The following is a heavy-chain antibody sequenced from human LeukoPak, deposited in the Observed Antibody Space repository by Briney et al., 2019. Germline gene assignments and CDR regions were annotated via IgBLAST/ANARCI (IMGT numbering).Heavy chain of an antibody. CDR1: GFSFSDAW. V-gene: IGHV3-15*07. CDR3: TTRSPARYCNDGACYSSADY. CDR2: IRSKADGGTP. D-gene: IGHD2-15*01. J-gene: IGHJ4*02. Sequence: GGSLRLSCAASGFSFSDAWMNWVRQAPGKGLEWVGHIRSKADGGTPDYIAPVKGRFTISRDDSKDTLYLQMNSLNTEDTAMYYCTTRSPARYCNDGACYSSADYWGQGTLVTVSS.